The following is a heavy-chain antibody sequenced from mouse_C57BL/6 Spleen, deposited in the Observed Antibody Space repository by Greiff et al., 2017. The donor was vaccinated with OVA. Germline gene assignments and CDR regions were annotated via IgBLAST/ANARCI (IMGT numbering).Heavy chain of an antibody. Sequence: QVQLKESGAELVRPGASVTLSCKASGYTFTDYEMHWVKQTPVHGLEWIGAIDPETGGTAYNQKFKGKAILTADKSSSTAYMELRSLTSEDSAVYYCTRSLTGTRGYFDGWGTGTTVTVSS. J-gene: IGHJ1*03. D-gene: IGHD4-1*01. CDR3: TRSLTGTRGYFDG. CDR2: IDPETGGT. CDR1: GYTFTDYE. V-gene: IGHV1-15*01.